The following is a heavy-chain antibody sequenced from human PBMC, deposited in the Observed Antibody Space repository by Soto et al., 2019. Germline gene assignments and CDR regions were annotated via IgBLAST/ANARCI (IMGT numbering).Heavy chain of an antibody. CDR1: GFTFSSYD. D-gene: IGHD5-12*01. V-gene: IGHV3-13*01. CDR3: ARARGYSGYDSKGDAFDI. Sequence: GGSLRLSCAASGFTFSSYDMHWVRQATGKGLEWVSAIGTAGDTYYPGSVKGRFTISRENAKNSLYLQMNSLRAEDTAVYYCARARGYSGYDSKGDAFDIWGQGTMVTVSS. CDR2: IGTAGDT. J-gene: IGHJ3*02.